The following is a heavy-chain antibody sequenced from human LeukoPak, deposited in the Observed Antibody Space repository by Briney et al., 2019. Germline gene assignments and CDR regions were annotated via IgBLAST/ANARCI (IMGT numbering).Heavy chain of an antibody. CDR2: IYYSGST. Sequence: PSETLSLTCTVSGGSISSYYWSWIRQPPGKGLEWIGYIYYSGSTNYNPSLKSRVTISVDTSKNQFSLKLSSVTAADTAVYYCARGGDLSIAASYYYYYYYMDVWGKGTTVTVSS. J-gene: IGHJ6*03. D-gene: IGHD6-6*01. V-gene: IGHV4-59*01. CDR3: ARGGDLSIAASYYYYYYYMDV. CDR1: GGSISSYY.